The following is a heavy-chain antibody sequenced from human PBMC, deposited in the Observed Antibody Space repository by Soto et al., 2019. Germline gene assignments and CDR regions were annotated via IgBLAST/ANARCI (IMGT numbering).Heavy chain of an antibody. J-gene: IGHJ4*02. CDR1: GFSVSSNGAR. V-gene: IGHV2-5*02. CDR2: IYWDDDK. CDR3: VHGTVGSYGHGYFGY. Sequence: SGPTLVNPTQTLTLTYRLSGFSVSSNGARVGWARQPPGKALEWLGLIYWDDDKKYHPSLKSRLTITKDTSENQVVLTVTDVDPADPATYCCVHGTVGSYGHGYFGYWGQGTLVSDSS. D-gene: IGHD5-18*01.